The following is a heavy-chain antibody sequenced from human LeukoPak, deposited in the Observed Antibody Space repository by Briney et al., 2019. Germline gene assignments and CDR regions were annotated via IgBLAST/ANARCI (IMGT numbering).Heavy chain of an antibody. CDR2: IHYSGST. CDR3: SREQAGYFDY. J-gene: IGHJ4*02. Sequence: SETLSLTCTVSGASISSSSYYWGWIRQPPGKGLEWIGSIHYSGSTYYNPSLKSRVTISVDTSKNQFSLKLSSVTATDTAAYYCSREQAGYFDYWGQGTLVTVSS. CDR1: GASISSSSYY. V-gene: IGHV4-39*07.